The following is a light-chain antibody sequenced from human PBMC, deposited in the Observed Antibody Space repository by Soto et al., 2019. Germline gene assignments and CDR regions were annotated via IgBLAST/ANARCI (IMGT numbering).Light chain of an antibody. CDR3: AAWDDRLNGPV. CDR2: TNN. V-gene: IGLV1-44*01. CDR1: SSNIGSNT. Sequence: QSVLTQPPSTSGTPGQRVTISCSGSSSNIGSNTVNWYQQLPGTAPKLLIHTNNQWPSGVPDRFSGSKSGTSASLAIGGLQSEDEADYYCAAWDDRLNGPVFGGGTKVTVL. J-gene: IGLJ3*02.